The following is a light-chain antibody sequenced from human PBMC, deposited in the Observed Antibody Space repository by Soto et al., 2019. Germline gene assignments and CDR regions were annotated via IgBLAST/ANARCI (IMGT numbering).Light chain of an antibody. Sequence: DIQMTQSPSSLSASVGDRVTITCRASQSIRKYVNWYQHKPGKAPTVLIHAASSLQSGVPSRFSGSGSGTDFFLTISSLQPEDFAVYYCQQSHSKPLTFGGGTKVEIK. J-gene: IGKJ4*01. CDR1: QSIRKY. V-gene: IGKV1-39*01. CDR2: AAS. CDR3: QQSHSKPLT.